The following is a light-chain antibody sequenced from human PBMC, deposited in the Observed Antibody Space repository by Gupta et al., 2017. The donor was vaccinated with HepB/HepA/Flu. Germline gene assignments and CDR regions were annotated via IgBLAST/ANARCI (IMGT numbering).Light chain of an antibody. Sequence: QSVVTQEPSFSVSPGATVTLHCGLTSGSVSATYYPSWYQQTPGQAPRMLIYATNSRSSGVPDRFSGSILGNKAALTITGAQAEDESDYYCVLYIGTGVVVIGGGTKLTVL. CDR3: VLYIGTGVVV. CDR1: SGSVSATYY. J-gene: IGLJ2*01. V-gene: IGLV8-61*01. CDR2: ATN.